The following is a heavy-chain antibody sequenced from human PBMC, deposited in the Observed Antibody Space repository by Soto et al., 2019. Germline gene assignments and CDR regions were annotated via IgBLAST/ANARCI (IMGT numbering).Heavy chain of an antibody. CDR1: GYTFTSYG. V-gene: IGHV1-18*01. J-gene: IGHJ6*04. D-gene: IGHD3-16*01. CDR3: AIFFGGGILGLPEPYVQVMDV. Sequence: ASVKVSCKASGYTFTSYGISWVRQAPGQGLEWMGWISAYNGNTNYAQKLQGRVTMTTDTSTSTAYMELRSLRSDDTAVYYCAIFFGGGILGLPEPYVQVMDVGGKGTTVPASP. CDR2: ISAYNGNT.